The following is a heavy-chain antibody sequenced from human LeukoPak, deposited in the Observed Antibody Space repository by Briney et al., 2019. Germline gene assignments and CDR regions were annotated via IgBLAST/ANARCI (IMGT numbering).Heavy chain of an antibody. CDR3: AKEVRGSKWTGFDY. CDR1: GFTFSRYA. D-gene: IGHD3-10*01. Sequence: GGSLRLSCAASGFTFSRYAMHWVRQAPGKGLEWVAVISYDGSNKYYADSEKGRFTISRDNSKNTLHLQMNSLRTDDTALYYCAKEVRGSKWTGFDYWGQGTLVTVSS. J-gene: IGHJ4*02. V-gene: IGHV3-30-3*01. CDR2: ISYDGSNK.